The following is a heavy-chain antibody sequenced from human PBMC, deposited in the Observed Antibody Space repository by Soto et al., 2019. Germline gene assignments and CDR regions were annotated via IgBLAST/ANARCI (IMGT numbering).Heavy chain of an antibody. J-gene: IGHJ3*02. V-gene: IGHV4-31*03. D-gene: IGHD6-25*01. CDR1: GGSISSGGYY. CDR2: IYYSGST. Sequence: SETLSLTCTVSGGSISSGGYYWSWVRQHPGKGLEWIGYIYYSGSTYYNPSLKSRVTISVDTSKNQFSLKLSSVTAADTAVYYCARDLSAPGAFDIWGQGTMVTVSS. CDR3: ARDLSAPGAFDI.